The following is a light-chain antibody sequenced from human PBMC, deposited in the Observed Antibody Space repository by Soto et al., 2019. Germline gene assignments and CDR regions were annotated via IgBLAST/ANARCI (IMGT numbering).Light chain of an antibody. Sequence: QSVLTQPPSASGTPGQRVTISCSGSGPNIGSNTVNWYQQLPGTAPKLLIYSNNQSPSGVPDRFSGSKSGTSAPLAISGLQSDDEADYYCAAWDDSLNGQVFGGGTKLTVL. CDR1: GPNIGSNT. J-gene: IGLJ2*01. V-gene: IGLV1-44*01. CDR2: SNN. CDR3: AAWDDSLNGQV.